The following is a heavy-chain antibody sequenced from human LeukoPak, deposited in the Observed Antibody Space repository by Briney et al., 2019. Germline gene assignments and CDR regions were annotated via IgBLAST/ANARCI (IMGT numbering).Heavy chain of an antibody. CDR3: AGLRITMVRGVIDAFDI. J-gene: IGHJ3*02. CDR1: GYTFTGYY. V-gene: IGHV1-2*02. CDR2: INPNSGGT. D-gene: IGHD3-10*01. Sequence: ASVKVSCKASGYTFTGYYMHWVRQAPGQGLEWMGWINPNSGGTNYAQKFQGRVTMTRDTSISTAYMELSRLRSDDTAVYYCAGLRITMVRGVIDAFDIWGQGTMVTVSS.